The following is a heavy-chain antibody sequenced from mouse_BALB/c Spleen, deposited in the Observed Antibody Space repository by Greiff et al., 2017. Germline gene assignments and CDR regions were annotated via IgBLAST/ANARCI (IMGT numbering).Heavy chain of an antibody. J-gene: IGHJ3*01. CDR3: TRGGFAY. CDR2: ISSGGSYT. V-gene: IGHV5-6-4*01. CDR1: GFTFSSYT. Sequence: EVKLVESGGGLVKPGGSLKLSCAASGFTFSSYTMSWVRQTPEKRLEWVATISSGGSYTYYPDSVKGRFTISRDNAKNTLYLQMSSLKSEDTAMYYCTRGGFAYWGQGTLVTVSA.